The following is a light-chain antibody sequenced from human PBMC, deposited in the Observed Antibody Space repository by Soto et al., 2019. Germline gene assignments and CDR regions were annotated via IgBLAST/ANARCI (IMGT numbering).Light chain of an antibody. V-gene: IGKV3-15*01. CDR1: QSVSSD. Sequence: EIVMTQSPATLSVSPGERATLSCRASQSVSSDLAWYQQTPGQAPRLLIYGASTRATGIPARFSGSGSGTEFTLTISSLQSEDFAVYYCQMYNNWVGTFGGGTKVEIK. CDR3: QMYNNWVGT. CDR2: GAS. J-gene: IGKJ4*01.